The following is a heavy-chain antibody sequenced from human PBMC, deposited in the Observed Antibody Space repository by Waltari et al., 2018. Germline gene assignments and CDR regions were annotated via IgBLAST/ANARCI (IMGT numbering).Heavy chain of an antibody. V-gene: IGHV1-69*15. D-gene: IGHD3-3*01. CDR3: ARSVDVLRFLEWLDDYDY. J-gene: IGHJ4*02. CDR1: GGTFSSYA. CDR2: IIPIFGTA. Sequence: GAEVKKPGSSVKVSCKASGGTFSSYAISWVRQAPGQGLEWMGRIIPIFGTANYAQKFQGRVTITADESTSTAYMELGSLRSEDTAVYYCARSVDVLRFLEWLDDYDYWGQGTLVTVSS.